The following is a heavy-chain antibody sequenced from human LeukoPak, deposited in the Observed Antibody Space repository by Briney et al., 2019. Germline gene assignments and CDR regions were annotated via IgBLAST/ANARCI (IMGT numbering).Heavy chain of an antibody. CDR3: ARVLNYDFWSGYLWNYYYGMDV. CDR2: MNPNSGNT. J-gene: IGHJ6*02. Sequence: GASVKVSCKASGYTFTSYDINWVRQATGQGLEWMGWMNPNSGNTGYAQKFQGRVTMTRNTSISTAYMELSSLRSEDTAVYYCARVLNYDFWSGYLWNYYYGMDVWGQGTTVTVSS. V-gene: IGHV1-8*01. CDR1: GYTFTSYD. D-gene: IGHD3-3*01.